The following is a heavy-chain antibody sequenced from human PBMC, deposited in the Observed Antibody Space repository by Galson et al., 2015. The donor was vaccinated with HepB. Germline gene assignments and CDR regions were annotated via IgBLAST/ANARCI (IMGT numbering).Heavy chain of an antibody. Sequence: SVKVSCKASGGTFSSYAISWVRQAPGQGLEWMGRIIPILGIANYAQKFQGRVTITADKSTSTAYMELSSLRSEDTAVYYCARTSGGRGIAVADSGVFDYWGQGTLVTVSS. CDR1: GGTFSSYA. J-gene: IGHJ4*02. CDR3: ARTSGGRGIAVADSGVFDY. CDR2: IIPILGIA. V-gene: IGHV1-69*04. D-gene: IGHD6-19*01.